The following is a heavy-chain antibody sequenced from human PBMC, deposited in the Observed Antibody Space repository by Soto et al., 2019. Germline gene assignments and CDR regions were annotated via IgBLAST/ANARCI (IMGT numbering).Heavy chain of an antibody. D-gene: IGHD3-9*01. CDR2: ISSNGGST. V-gene: IGHV3-64D*06. J-gene: IGHJ4*02. CDR3: VKALRYFDWLPDFDY. Sequence: GGSLRLSCSASGFTFSSYAMHWVRQAPGKGLEYVSAISSNGGSTYYADSVKGRFTISRDNSKNTLYLQMSSLRAEDTAVYYCVKALRYFDWLPDFDYWGQGTLVTVSS. CDR1: GFTFSSYA.